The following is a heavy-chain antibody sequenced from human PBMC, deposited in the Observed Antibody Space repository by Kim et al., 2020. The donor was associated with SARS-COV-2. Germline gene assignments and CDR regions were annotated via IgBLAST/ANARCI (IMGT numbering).Heavy chain of an antibody. D-gene: IGHD2-2*01. V-gene: IGHV1-69*13. J-gene: IGHJ6*02. Sequence: SVKVSCKASGGTFSSYAISWVRQAPGQGLEWMGGIIPIFGTANYAQKFQGRVTITADESTSTAYMELSSLRSEDTAVYYCARDGCSSTSCHLGGYYGMDVWGQGATVTVSS. CDR1: GGTFSSYA. CDR2: IIPIFGTA. CDR3: ARDGCSSTSCHLGGYYGMDV.